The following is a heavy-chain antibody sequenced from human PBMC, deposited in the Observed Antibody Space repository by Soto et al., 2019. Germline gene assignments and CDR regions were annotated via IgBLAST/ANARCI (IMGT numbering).Heavy chain of an antibody. J-gene: IGHJ3*02. D-gene: IGHD6-13*01. V-gene: IGHV1-2*02. CDR2: INPNSGGT. Sequence: QVQLVQSGAEVKKPGASVKVSCKSSGYTFTGYYMHWVRQAPGQGLEWMGWINPNSGGTNYAQKSQGKVTMPRDTPNSPAYMELSRLRSDDTGVYYFAREPRAAAGSDSAFDIWGPGTMVTVSS. CDR1: GYTFTGYY. CDR3: AREPRAAAGSDSAFDI.